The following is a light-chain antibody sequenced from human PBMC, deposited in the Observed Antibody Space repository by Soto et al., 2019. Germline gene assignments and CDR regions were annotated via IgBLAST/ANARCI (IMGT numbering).Light chain of an antibody. CDR3: QSYDSTLGGSA. Sequence: QLVLTQPPSVSGAPGQRVTISCTGSSSNIGAGYDVQWYQQVPGAAPKVLIYGNTNRPSGVPDRFSGSRSGTSASLAIAGLQAEDEAVYYCQSYDSTLGGSAFGGGTKLTVL. CDR1: SSNIGAGYD. CDR2: GNT. J-gene: IGLJ3*02. V-gene: IGLV1-40*01.